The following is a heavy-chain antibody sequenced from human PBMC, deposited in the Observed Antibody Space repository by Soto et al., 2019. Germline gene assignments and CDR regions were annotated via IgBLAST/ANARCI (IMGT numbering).Heavy chain of an antibody. J-gene: IGHJ6*02. D-gene: IGHD3-10*01. CDR3: ERSGDGSGNLGEYYYYYYGMDV. CDR1: GGTFSSYA. CDR2: IIPIFGTG. V-gene: IGHV1-69*01. Sequence: QVQLVQSGAEVKKPGSSVKVSCKASGGTFSSYAISWVRQAPGQGLEWMGGIIPIFGTGNYAQKFQGRVTITADESTSTANMELSSVRSEDTDVYYCERSGDGSGNLGEYYYYYYGMDVWGQGTTVTVSS.